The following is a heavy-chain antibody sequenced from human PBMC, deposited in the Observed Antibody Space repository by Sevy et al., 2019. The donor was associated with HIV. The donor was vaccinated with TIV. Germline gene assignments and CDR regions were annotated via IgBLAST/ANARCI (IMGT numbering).Heavy chain of an antibody. D-gene: IGHD3-3*01. Sequence: GGSLRLSCAASGITFSSYAVTWVRQAPGKGLEWVSSISHTGDNIYYADSVRGRFTISRDNSKSTLYLHMNRLRAEDTAVYYCAGRKVGDFGVGSLRGRWAGGPLFDYWGQGTLVTVSS. V-gene: IGHV3-23*01. CDR2: ISHTGDNI. J-gene: IGHJ4*02. CDR3: AGRKVGDFGVGSLRGRWAGGPLFDY. CDR1: GITFSSYA.